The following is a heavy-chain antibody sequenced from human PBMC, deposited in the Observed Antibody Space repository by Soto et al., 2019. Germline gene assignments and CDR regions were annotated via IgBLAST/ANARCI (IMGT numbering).Heavy chain of an antibody. CDR3: ARETDGMDV. J-gene: IGHJ6*02. CDR1: GFTFSSYA. V-gene: IGHV3-30-3*01. Sequence: QVQLVESGGGVVQPGGSLRLSCAASGFTFSSYARHWVRQAPGKGLEWVAVISYEGYNKYYIDSVKGRFTISRDNSKNTLYLQMNSLSSEDTAMYYCARETDGMDVWGQGTTVTVSS. CDR2: ISYEGYNK.